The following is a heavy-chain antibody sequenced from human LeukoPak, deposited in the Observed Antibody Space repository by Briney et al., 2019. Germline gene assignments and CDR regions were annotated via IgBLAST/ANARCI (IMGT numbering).Heavy chain of an antibody. CDR3: ARYSSGWYYFDY. CDR2: IYYSGST. J-gene: IGHJ4*02. Sequence: KPSETLSLTCTVSGGSIRSYYWSWIRQPPGKGLECIGYIYYSGSTNYNPSLKSRVTISVDTSKNQFSLKLSSVTAADTAVYYCARYSSGWYYFDYWGQGTLVTVSS. CDR1: GGSIRSYY. D-gene: IGHD6-19*01. V-gene: IGHV4-59*08.